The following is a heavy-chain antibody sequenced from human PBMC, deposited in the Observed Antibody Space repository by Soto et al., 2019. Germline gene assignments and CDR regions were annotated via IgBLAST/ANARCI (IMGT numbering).Heavy chain of an antibody. Sequence: EVQLLESGGGLVQPGGSLRLSCAASGFTFSSYAMSWVRQAPGKGLEWVSAISGSGGSTYYADSVKGRFTISRDNSKNTLYLQMSSLRAEDTAVYYCAKVPYGDWYYYYYYMDVWGKGTTVTVSS. CDR1: GFTFSSYA. CDR3: AKVPYGDWYYYYYYMDV. J-gene: IGHJ6*03. V-gene: IGHV3-23*01. CDR2: ISGSGGST. D-gene: IGHD4-17*01.